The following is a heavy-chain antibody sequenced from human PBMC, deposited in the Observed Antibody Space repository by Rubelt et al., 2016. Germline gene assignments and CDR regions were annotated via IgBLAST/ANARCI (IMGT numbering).Heavy chain of an antibody. CDR3: AREQQLVGGWFDP. V-gene: IGHV1-69*01. Sequence: QVQLVQSGAEVKKPGSSVKVSCKASGGTFSSYAISWVRQAPGQGLEWMGGIIPIVGTANYEQKFQGRVTITAYESTSTAYMELSSLRSEDTAVYYCAREQQLVGGWFDPWGQGTLVTVSS. CDR2: IIPIVGTA. CDR1: GGTFSSYA. D-gene: IGHD6-13*01. J-gene: IGHJ5*02.